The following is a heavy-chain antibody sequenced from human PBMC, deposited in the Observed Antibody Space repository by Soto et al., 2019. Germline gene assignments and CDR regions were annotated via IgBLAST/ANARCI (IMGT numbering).Heavy chain of an antibody. V-gene: IGHV1-18*01. Sequence: ASVKVSCKASGYTFTSYGISWVRQAPGQGLEWMGWISAYNGNTNYAQKLQGRVTMTTDTSTSTAYMELRSLRSDDTAVYYCARSRAGVVVPAAILSYWGQGTLVTVSS. J-gene: IGHJ4*02. CDR2: ISAYNGNT. CDR3: ARSRAGVVVPAAILSY. CDR1: GYTFTSYG. D-gene: IGHD2-2*01.